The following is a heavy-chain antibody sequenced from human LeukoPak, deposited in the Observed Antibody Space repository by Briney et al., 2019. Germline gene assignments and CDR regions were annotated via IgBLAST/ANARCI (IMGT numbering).Heavy chain of an antibody. CDR2: INHSGST. CDR3: ARVRPLAYCGGDCFRHYYYYGMDV. D-gene: IGHD2-21*02. J-gene: IGHJ6*02. Sequence: SETLSLTCTVSGGSISSSSYYWGWIRQPPGKGLEWIGEINHSGSTNYNPSLKSRVTISVDTSKNQFPLKLSSVTAADTAVYYCARVRPLAYCGGDCFRHYYYYGMDVWGQGTTVTVSS. V-gene: IGHV4-39*06. CDR1: GGSISSSSYY.